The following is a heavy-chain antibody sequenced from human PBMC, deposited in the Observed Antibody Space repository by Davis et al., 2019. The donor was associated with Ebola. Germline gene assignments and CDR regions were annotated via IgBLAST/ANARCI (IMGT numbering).Heavy chain of an antibody. V-gene: IGHV3-64D*08. J-gene: IGHJ6*02. Sequence: GESLKISCSASGFTFSSYAMHWVRQAPGKGLEYVSATSSNGGSTYYADSVKGRFTISRDNSKNTLYLQMSSLRAEDTAVYYCVKSDWGYYYGMDVWGQGTTVTVSS. CDR1: GFTFSSYA. D-gene: IGHD3-16*01. CDR3: VKSDWGYYYGMDV. CDR2: TSSNGGST.